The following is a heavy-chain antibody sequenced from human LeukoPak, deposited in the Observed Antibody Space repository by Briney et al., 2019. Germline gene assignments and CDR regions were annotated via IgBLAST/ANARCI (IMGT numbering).Heavy chain of an antibody. CDR1: GFTFSSYA. Sequence: GGSLRLSCAASGFTFSSYAMHWVRQAPGKGLEYVSAISSNGGSTYYANSVKGRFTISRDNSKNTLYLQMGSLRAEDMAVCYCARENSSGWYTDYWGQGTLVTVSS. D-gene: IGHD6-19*01. J-gene: IGHJ4*02. V-gene: IGHV3-64*01. CDR3: ARENSSGWYTDY. CDR2: ISSNGGST.